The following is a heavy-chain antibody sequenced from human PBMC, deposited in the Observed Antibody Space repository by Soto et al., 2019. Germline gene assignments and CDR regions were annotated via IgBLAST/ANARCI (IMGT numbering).Heavy chain of an antibody. J-gene: IGHJ6*02. CDR2: IYPGDSDT. V-gene: IGHV5-51*01. CDR1: GYSFTSYW. CDR3: ARQVGYCSSTSCYHDYYGMDV. Sequence: GESQKISCKGSGYSFTSYWIGWVRQMPGKGLEWMGIIYPGDSDTRYSPSFQGQVTISADKSISTAYLQWSSLKASDTAMYYCARQVGYCSSTSCYHDYYGMDVWGQGTTVTVSS. D-gene: IGHD2-2*01.